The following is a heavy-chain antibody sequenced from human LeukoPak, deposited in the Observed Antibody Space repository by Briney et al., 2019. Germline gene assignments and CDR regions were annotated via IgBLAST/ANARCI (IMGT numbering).Heavy chain of an antibody. J-gene: IGHJ6*03. CDR1: TDSTNTYY. CDR2: IYHSGST. Sequence: SETLSLTCSVSTDSTNTYYWSWIRQSPGKGLEWIGHIYHSGSTDYNPSFKSRVTISIDMSKKEFSLKLTAVTAADTAVYYCAREIGYCSSTSCYYYYYYMDVWGKGTTVTVSS. D-gene: IGHD2-2*01. V-gene: IGHV4-59*12. CDR3: AREIGYCSSTSCYYYYYYMDV.